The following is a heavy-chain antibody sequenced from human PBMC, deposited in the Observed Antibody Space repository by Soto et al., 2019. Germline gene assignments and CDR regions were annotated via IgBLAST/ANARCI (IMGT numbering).Heavy chain of an antibody. Sequence: GGSLRLSCRTSGFTFSSYGMHWVRQAPGKGPEWVAFISNDGSKTDYADSVKGRFTISRDNAKNSLYLQMNSLRDEDTAVYYCARGGGIFDYWGQGTLVTVSS. J-gene: IGHJ4*02. CDR1: GFTFSSYG. D-gene: IGHD3-16*01. V-gene: IGHV3-30*12. CDR2: ISNDGSKT. CDR3: ARGGGIFDY.